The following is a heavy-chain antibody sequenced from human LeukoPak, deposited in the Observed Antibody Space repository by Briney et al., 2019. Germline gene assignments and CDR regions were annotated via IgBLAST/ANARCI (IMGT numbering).Heavy chain of an antibody. CDR1: EFTFSSYT. CDR2: ISSSSSYI. Sequence: PGGSLRLSCAASEFTFSSYTMNWVRQAPGKGLEWVSSISSSSSYIHYVDSVKGRFTISRDNAKNSLYLQMNSLRAEDTAVYYCARACGWYERGPDYYYYYMDVWGKGTTVTVSS. CDR3: ARACGWYERGPDYYYYYMDV. J-gene: IGHJ6*03. V-gene: IGHV3-21*01. D-gene: IGHD6-19*01.